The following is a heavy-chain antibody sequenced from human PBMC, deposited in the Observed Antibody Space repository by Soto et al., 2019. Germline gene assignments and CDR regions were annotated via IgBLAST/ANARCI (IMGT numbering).Heavy chain of an antibody. J-gene: IGHJ6*03. CDR2: INHSGST. Sequence: SETLSLTCAVYGGSFSGYGWNWFRQPPEKGLKRIKEINHSGSTNYNPSLKSRVTISIDTSKNQFSLKLSSVTAADTSVYYCARGVQLRFLELSSRPYYYYYMDVWGKGTTVTVSS. CDR1: GGSFSGYG. D-gene: IGHD3-3*01. CDR3: ARGVQLRFLELSSRPYYYYYMDV. V-gene: IGHV4-34*01.